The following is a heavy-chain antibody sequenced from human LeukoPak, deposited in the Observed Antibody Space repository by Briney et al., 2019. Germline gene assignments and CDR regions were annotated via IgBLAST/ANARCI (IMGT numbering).Heavy chain of an antibody. CDR3: ARTNWNPGDY. V-gene: IGHV4-38-2*02. Sequence: SEALSLTWTVSGFSISTNYYWGWTRQPPGRGLEWIGSIHHSGNTYHNPSLRSRVIMSIDTSKNQFSLRLSSVTAADTAVYFCARTNWNPGDYWGQGMLVTVSS. D-gene: IGHD1-1*01. CDR2: IHHSGNT. CDR1: GFSISTNYY. J-gene: IGHJ4*02.